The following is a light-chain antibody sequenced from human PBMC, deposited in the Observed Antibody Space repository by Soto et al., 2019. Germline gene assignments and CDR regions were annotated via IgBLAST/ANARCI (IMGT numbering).Light chain of an antibody. V-gene: IGLV2-23*02. CDR2: EVS. J-gene: IGLJ1*01. CDR1: SSDVGSYNL. Sequence: QSALTQPASVSGSPGQSITISCTGTSSDVGSYNLVSWYQHHPGKAPKLMIFEVSKRPSGVSNRFSGSKSGNTASLTISGLQAEDEAEYYCCSYAGTYVFGTGTKVIVL. CDR3: CSYAGTYV.